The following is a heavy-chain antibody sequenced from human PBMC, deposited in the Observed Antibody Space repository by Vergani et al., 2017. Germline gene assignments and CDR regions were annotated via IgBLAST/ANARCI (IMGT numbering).Heavy chain of an antibody. J-gene: IGHJ1*01. CDR3: ARHVGAAGTSGGFQD. Sequence: EVQLVQSGAEVQKPGVSLKISCKGSGYSFTNYWIGWVRQMPGKGLEWMGIIYPGDSDTRYSPSFQGQITISADKSISTAYLQWSSLKASDTAMYYCARHVGAAGTSGGFQDWGQGTLVTVSS. V-gene: IGHV5-51*01. CDR1: GYSFTNYW. CDR2: IYPGDSDT. D-gene: IGHD6-13*01.